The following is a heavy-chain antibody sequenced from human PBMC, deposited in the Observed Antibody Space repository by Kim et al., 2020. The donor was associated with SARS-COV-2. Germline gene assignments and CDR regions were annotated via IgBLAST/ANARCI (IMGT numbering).Heavy chain of an antibody. V-gene: IGHV3-48*02. J-gene: IGHJ2*01. CDR3: ANQGWEQSLGF. D-gene: IGHD1-1*01. CDR1: GFTSLSFSGYG. CDR2: IGNSDSGATI. Sequence: GGSLRLTCVGSGFTSLSFSGYGMNWVRQAPGRGLEWVSFIGNSDSGATIHDADSVKGRFTISRDNAKNSLYLEMNSLRDDDTAVYYCANQGWEQSLGFWG.